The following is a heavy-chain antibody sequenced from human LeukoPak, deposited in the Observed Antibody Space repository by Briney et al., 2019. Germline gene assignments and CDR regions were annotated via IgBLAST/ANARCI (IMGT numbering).Heavy chain of an antibody. Sequence: ASVRVSCKASGDTFSSYDVNWVRQAPGQGLEWRGWMNANSGDTGYAEKFQGRVPMTRDASISTAYMERSSLRSEDTAVYYCASRVGPTATRSWGQYYYYGMDVWGQGTTVTVSS. D-gene: IGHD2-2*01. V-gene: IGHV1-8*01. J-gene: IGHJ6*02. CDR2: MNANSGDT. CDR1: GDTFSSYD. CDR3: ASRVGPTATRSWGQYYYYGMDV.